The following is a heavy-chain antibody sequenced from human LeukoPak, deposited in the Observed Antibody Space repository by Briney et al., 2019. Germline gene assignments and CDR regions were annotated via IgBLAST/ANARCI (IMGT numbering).Heavy chain of an antibody. CDR3: ARGPVPCSSTSCYGGFDY. V-gene: IGHV1-69*04. CDR1: GGTFSSYA. J-gene: IGHJ4*02. Sequence: ASVKVSCKASGGTFSSYAISWVRKAPGQGLEWMGRIIPILGIANYAQKFQGRVTITADKSTSTAYMELSSLRSEDTAVYYCARGPVPCSSTSCYGGFDYWGQGTLVTVSS. CDR2: IIPILGIA. D-gene: IGHD2-2*01.